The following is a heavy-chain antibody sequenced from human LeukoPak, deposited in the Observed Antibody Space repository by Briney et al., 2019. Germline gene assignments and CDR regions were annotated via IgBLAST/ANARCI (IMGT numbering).Heavy chain of an antibody. CDR2: ISSSSSYI. D-gene: IGHD2-2*01. J-gene: IGHJ3*02. CDR1: GFTFSSYS. V-gene: IGHV3-21*01. CDR3: ARDRWWDIVVVPASNDAFDI. Sequence: GGSLRLSCAASGFTFSSYSMNWVRQAPGKGLEWVSSISSSSSYIYYADSVKGRFTISRDNAKNSLYPQMNSLRAEDTAVYYCARDRWWDIVVVPASNDAFDIWGQGTMVTVSS.